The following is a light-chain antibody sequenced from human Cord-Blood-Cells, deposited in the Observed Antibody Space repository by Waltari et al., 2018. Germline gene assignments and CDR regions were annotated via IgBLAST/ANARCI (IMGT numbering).Light chain of an antibody. CDR3: SSYTSSSSVV. CDR1: SSDVGGYNY. J-gene: IGLJ2*01. Sequence: QSALTQPASVSGSPGQSITISCTGTSSDVGGYNYVSWYQQHPGKAPKTIIYDVSKRPSGVSNRFSGSKSGNTASLTISGLQAEDEADYYGSSYTSSSSVVFGGGTKLTVL. V-gene: IGLV2-14*01. CDR2: DVS.